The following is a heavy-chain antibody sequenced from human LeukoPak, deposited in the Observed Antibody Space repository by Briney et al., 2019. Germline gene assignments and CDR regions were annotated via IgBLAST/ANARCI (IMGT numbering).Heavy chain of an antibody. CDR1: GYXFTSYS. CDR2: ISTYNGNT. J-gene: IGHJ4*02. V-gene: IGHV1-18*01. CDR3: AKETTTGITPGIDY. D-gene: IGHD4-23*01. Sequence: GASVKVSCKASGYXFTSYSINWVRQAPGQGLEWMGWISTYNGNTNYAQKLQGRVTMTTDTSTSTAYMELRSLRSDDTAVYYCAKETTTGITPGIDYWGQGALVTVSS.